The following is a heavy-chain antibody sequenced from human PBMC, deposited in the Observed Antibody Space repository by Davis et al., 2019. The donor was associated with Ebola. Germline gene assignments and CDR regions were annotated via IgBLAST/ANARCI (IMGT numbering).Heavy chain of an antibody. CDR2: IYYSGST. Sequence: MPSETLSLTCTVSGGSISSYYWSWIRQPPGKGLEWIGYIYYSGSTNYNPSLKSRVAISVDTSKNQFSLRLSSVTAADTAVYYCARHGGYSSPLTSWGQGALVTVSS. D-gene: IGHD6-13*01. V-gene: IGHV4-59*08. CDR1: GGSISSYY. CDR3: ARHGGYSSPLTS. J-gene: IGHJ5*02.